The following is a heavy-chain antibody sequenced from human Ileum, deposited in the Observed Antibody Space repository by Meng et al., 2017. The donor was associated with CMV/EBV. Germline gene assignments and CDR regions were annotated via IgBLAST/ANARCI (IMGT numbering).Heavy chain of an antibody. V-gene: IGHV3-30*04. CDR3: ATSGSWNSWFDP. Sequence: CAASGFTFRDYPVPWVRQAPGKGLEWVAVISYDGSNKYYADSVKGRFTISRDNSENTLYVQMNSLRPEDTAVYYCATSGSWNSWFDPWGQGTLVTVSS. CDR1: GFTFRDYP. D-gene: IGHD6-13*01. CDR2: ISYDGSNK. J-gene: IGHJ5*02.